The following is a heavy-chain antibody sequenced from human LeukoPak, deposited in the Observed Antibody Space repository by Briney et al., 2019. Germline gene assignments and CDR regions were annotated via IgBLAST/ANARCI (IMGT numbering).Heavy chain of an antibody. CDR3: ARGSDIAAAVKIYGSEF. D-gene: IGHD6-13*01. J-gene: IGHJ4*02. CDR1: GFTFSSYS. CDR2: INGDGSST. V-gene: IGHV3-74*01. Sequence: PGGSLRLSCAASGFTFSSYSMNWVRQVPGKGLLWVSRINGDGSSTTYADPVKGRFTISRDNAKNTLYLQMNSLRVEDTAVYYCARGSDIAAAVKIYGSEFWGQGTLVTVSS.